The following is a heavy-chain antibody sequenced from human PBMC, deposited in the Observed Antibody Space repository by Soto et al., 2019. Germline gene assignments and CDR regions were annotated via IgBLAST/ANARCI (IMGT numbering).Heavy chain of an antibody. CDR3: AKDYWNPRYFDN. J-gene: IGHJ4*02. D-gene: IGHD1-1*01. V-gene: IGHV3-23*01. CDR1: GFTFRNYD. Sequence: EVQLLESGGGLAQPGGSLRLSCAVSGFTFRNYDLTWVRQAPGKGLEWVSTISGSGVRTDYADAVKGRLTITRDTSKNTLYLEMLSLRADDTAIYYCAKDYWNPRYFDNWGQGTLVTVSS. CDR2: ISGSGVRT.